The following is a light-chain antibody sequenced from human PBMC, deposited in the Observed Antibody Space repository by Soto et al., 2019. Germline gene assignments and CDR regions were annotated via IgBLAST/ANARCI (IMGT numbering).Light chain of an antibody. CDR2: KAF. CDR3: QQRSNWPT. V-gene: IGKV1-5*03. CDR1: QTISSW. J-gene: IGKJ5*01. Sequence: DIQMTQSPSTLSGSVGDRVTITCRASQTISSWLAWYQQKPGKAPKLLIYKAFTLKSGVPSRFSGSGSGTEFTLTISSLEPEDFAVYYCQQRSNWPTFGQGTRLEI.